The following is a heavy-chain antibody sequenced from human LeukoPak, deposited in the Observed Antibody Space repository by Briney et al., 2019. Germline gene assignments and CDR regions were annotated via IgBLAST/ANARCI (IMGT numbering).Heavy chain of an antibody. CDR2: IWYDGSNK. D-gene: IGHD6-19*01. J-gene: IGHJ4*02. Sequence: GASLRLSCAASGFTFSSYAMSWVRQAPGKGLEWVAVIWYDGSNKYYADSVKGRFTISRDNSKNTLYLQMNSLRAEDTAVYYCARDPTRIAVAGYFDYWGQGTLVTVSS. CDR3: ARDPTRIAVAGYFDY. V-gene: IGHV3-33*08. CDR1: GFTFSSYA.